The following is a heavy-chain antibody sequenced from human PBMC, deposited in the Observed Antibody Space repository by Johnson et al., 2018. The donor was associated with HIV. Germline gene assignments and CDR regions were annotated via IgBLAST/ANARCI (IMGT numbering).Heavy chain of an antibody. V-gene: IGHV3-7*01. Sequence: VQLVESGGGLVQPGGSLRLSCAASGFTFSFYWMSWVRQAPGKGLEWVANIKKDGTEKFYADSVKGRFTISRDNAMNSLYLQMNTVRAEDTAVYYCAKVIAVAGTGAFDIWGQGTMVTVSS. CDR2: IKKDGTEK. CDR3: AKVIAVAGTGAFDI. J-gene: IGHJ3*02. D-gene: IGHD6-19*01. CDR1: GFTFSFYW.